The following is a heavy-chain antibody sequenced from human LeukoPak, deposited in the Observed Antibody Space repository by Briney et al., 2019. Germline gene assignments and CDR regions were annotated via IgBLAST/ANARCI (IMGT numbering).Heavy chain of an antibody. V-gene: IGHV3-7*01. CDR3: ARESSSWFGFDP. J-gene: IGHJ5*02. CDR1: GFTFTTYW. CDR2: IRQDGTEK. D-gene: IGHD6-13*01. Sequence: GGSLRLSCAASGFTFTTYWMSWVRQAPGKGLEWVANIRQDGTEKYYVDSVKGRFTISRDNAKNSLYLQMNSLRAEDTAVYYCARESSSWFGFDPWGQGTLVTVSS.